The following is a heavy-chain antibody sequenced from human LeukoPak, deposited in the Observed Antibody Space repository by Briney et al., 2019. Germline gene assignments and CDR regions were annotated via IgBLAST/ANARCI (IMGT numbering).Heavy chain of an antibody. CDR3: ARPGIAVAGEFFDY. Sequence: GGSLRLSCAASGFTFSSYSMNWVRQAPGKGVEWVSFIRCSGRYIYYADSVKGRFTISTDNAKNSLYLHMNSLRAEDTAVYYCARPGIAVAGEFFDYWGQGTLVTVSS. CDR1: GFTFSSYS. V-gene: IGHV3-21*01. CDR2: IRCSGRYI. J-gene: IGHJ4*02. D-gene: IGHD6-19*01.